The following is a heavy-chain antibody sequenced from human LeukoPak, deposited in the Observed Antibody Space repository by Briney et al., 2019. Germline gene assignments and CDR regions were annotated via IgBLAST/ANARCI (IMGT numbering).Heavy chain of an antibody. Sequence: ATVRVSYKASGYTFTIHCISWVRQAPGQGLEWMGWISAYKGHKNYAQKLQRSDHITTDTSKSTAHRELRSERSDDTGVYHCARLLIEGVLLGRWGEGAMVTASS. V-gene: IGHV1-18*01. J-gene: IGHJ3*01. CDR2: ISAYKGHK. CDR3: ARLLIEGVLLGR. CDR1: GYTFTIHC. D-gene: IGHD2-15*01.